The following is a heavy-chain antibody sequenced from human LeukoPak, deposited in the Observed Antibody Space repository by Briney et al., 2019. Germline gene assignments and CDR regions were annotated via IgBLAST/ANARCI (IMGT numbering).Heavy chain of an antibody. CDR3: ATNFDWLAPFDY. CDR2: VSYDGSNK. CDR1: GFTFSSYA. V-gene: IGHV3-30-3*01. D-gene: IGHD3-9*01. J-gene: IGHJ4*02. Sequence: GGSLRLSCAASGFTFSSYAMHWVRQAPGKGLEWVAVVSYDGSNKYYADSVKGRFTISRDNSKNTLYLQMNSLRAEDTAVYYCATNFDWLAPFDYWGQGTLVTVSS.